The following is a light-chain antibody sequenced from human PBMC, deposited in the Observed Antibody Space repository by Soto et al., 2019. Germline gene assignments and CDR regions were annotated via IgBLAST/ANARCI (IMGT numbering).Light chain of an antibody. CDR1: SSDVGGYDY. CDR3: QSYDSSLKNSV. Sequence: QSALTQPASVSGSPGQSITISCTGTSSDVGGYDYVSWYQQHPGKAPKLMIYDVSNRPSGVPDRFSGSKSGTSASLAITGLQPEDEADYYCQSYDSSLKNSVFGGGTKVTVL. V-gene: IGLV2-14*03. CDR2: DVS. J-gene: IGLJ3*02.